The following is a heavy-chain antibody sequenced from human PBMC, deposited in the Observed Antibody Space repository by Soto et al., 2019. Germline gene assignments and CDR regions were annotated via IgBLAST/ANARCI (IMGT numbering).Heavy chain of an antibody. J-gene: IGHJ4*02. Sequence: QVQLVQSGAEVKQPGASVKVSCKASGYTFNNYGITWVRQAPGQGLEWMGWINAYNGHTTYAQKFQDRVAMTTDTATRTVYMETRSLRSDYTAVSYCARAMAPDHSDHWGQGTLVTVSS. V-gene: IGHV1-18*01. CDR3: ARAMAPDHSDH. CDR2: INAYNGHT. CDR1: GYTFNNYG.